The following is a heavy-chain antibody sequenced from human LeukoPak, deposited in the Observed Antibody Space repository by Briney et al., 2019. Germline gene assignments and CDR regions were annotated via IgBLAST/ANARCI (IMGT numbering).Heavy chain of an antibody. Sequence: GGSLRLSCAASGFTFGSYAMSWVRQAPGKGLEWVSAISGSGGSTYYADSVKGRFTISRDNSKNTLYLQMNSLRAEDTAVYYCAKDRIAATAPGYWGQGTLVTVSS. V-gene: IGHV3-23*01. CDR1: GFTFGSYA. CDR2: ISGSGGST. D-gene: IGHD6-13*01. J-gene: IGHJ4*02. CDR3: AKDRIAATAPGY.